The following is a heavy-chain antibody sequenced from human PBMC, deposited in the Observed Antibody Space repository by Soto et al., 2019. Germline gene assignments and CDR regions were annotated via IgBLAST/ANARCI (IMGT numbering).Heavy chain of an antibody. V-gene: IGHV1-69*10. J-gene: IGHJ5*02. Sequence: ASVKVSCKASGGTFSSYAISWVRQAPGQGLEWMGGIIPILGIANYAQKFQGRVTITADKSTSTAYMELSSLRSEDTAVYYCASPVGESGWFDTWGQGTLVTVSS. D-gene: IGHD3-16*01. CDR1: GGTFSSYA. CDR2: IIPILGIA. CDR3: ASPVGESGWFDT.